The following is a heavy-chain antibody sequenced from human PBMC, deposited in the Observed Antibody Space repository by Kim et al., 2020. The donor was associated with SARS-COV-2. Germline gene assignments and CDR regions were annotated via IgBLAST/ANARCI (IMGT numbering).Heavy chain of an antibody. CDR1: GFTFSSYG. CDR3: AKARSRAPDYYGMDV. CDR2: IWYDGSNK. V-gene: IGHV3-33*06. D-gene: IGHD2-2*01. J-gene: IGHJ6*02. Sequence: GGSLRLSCAASGFTFSSYGMHWVRQAPGKGLEWVAVIWYDGSNKYYADSVKGRFTISRDNSKNTLYLQMNSLRAEDTAVYYCAKARSRAPDYYGMDVWGQGTTVTVSS.